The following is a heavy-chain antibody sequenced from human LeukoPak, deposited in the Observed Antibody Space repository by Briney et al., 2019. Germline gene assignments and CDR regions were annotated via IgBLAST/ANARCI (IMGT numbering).Heavy chain of an antibody. CDR2: IIPIFGTA. Sequence: SVKVSCKASGGTFSSYAISWVRQAPGQGLEWMGGIIPIFGTANYAQKFQGRVTITADESTSTAYMELSSLRSEDTAVYYCARGLTGYDFWSGSDPWGQGTLVTVSS. V-gene: IGHV1-69*13. D-gene: IGHD3-3*01. J-gene: IGHJ5*02. CDR1: GGTFSSYA. CDR3: ARGLTGYDFWSGSDP.